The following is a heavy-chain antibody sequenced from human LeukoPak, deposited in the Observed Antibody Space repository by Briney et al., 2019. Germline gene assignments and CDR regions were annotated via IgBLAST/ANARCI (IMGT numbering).Heavy chain of an antibody. Sequence: PGGSLRLSCAASGFTFSSYGMHWVRQAPGKGLEWVAFIRYDGSNKYYADSVKGRFAISRDNAKYSLYLQMNSLRAEDTAVYYCASNYYDSSGYYSGPTSLIKYLQHWGQGTLVTVSS. CDR3: ASNYYDSSGYYSGPTSLIKYLQH. CDR2: IRYDGSNK. CDR1: GFTFSSYG. J-gene: IGHJ1*01. D-gene: IGHD3-22*01. V-gene: IGHV3-30*02.